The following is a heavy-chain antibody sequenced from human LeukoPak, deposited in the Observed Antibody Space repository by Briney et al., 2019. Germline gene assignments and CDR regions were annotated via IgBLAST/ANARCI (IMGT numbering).Heavy chain of an antibody. Sequence: GGSLRLSCEASGFLFSDYTMNWVRQAPGKGLEWVSSVSYSGTYTFYADPVTGRFTISRDNAKNSLYLQMDNLRVDDSALYYCVRDLRFIGGSDWFDPWGQGTQVIVSS. CDR1: GFLFSDYT. V-gene: IGHV3-21*01. D-gene: IGHD3-3*01. J-gene: IGHJ5*02. CDR3: VRDLRFIGGSDWFDP. CDR2: VSYSGTYT.